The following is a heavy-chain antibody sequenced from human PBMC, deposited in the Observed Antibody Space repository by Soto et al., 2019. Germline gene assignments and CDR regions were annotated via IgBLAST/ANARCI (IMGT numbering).Heavy chain of an antibody. CDR1: GFTFSSYA. J-gene: IGHJ6*03. CDR3: AKFGGRLRYFERPYYYSYMDV. D-gene: IGHD3-9*01. V-gene: IGHV3-23*01. CDR2: ISGSGGST. Sequence: EVQLLESGGGLVQPGGSLRLSCAASGFTFSSYAMSWVRQAPGKGLEWVSAISGSGGSTYYADSVKGRFTISRDNSKNTLYLQMKSLRAEDTAVYYCAKFGGRLRYFERPYYYSYMDVWGKGTTVTVSS.